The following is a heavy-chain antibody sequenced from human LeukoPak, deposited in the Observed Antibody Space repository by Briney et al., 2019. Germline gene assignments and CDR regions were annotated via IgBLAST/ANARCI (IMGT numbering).Heavy chain of an antibody. CDR1: GFTFSSYG. D-gene: IGHD2-2*01. V-gene: IGHV3-30*02. Sequence: GGSLRLSCAASGFTFSSYGMHWVRQAPGKGLEWVAFIRYDGRNNYYADSVKGRFTISRDNSKNTLYLQMNSLRAEDTAVYYCAKDQSRVVPAAIDYWGQGTLVTVSS. CDR2: IRYDGRNN. CDR3: AKDQSRVVPAAIDY. J-gene: IGHJ4*02.